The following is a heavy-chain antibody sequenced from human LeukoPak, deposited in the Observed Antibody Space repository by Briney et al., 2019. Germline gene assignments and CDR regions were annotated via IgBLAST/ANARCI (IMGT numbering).Heavy chain of an antibody. V-gene: IGHV3-23*01. CDR3: AKGVTYYYDSGFDP. J-gene: IGHJ5*02. D-gene: IGHD3-10*01. CDR1: GFTFSSYA. Sequence: PGGSLRLSCAASGFTFSSYAMSWVRQAPGKGLEWVTGISGSGASTYYADSVKGRFTISRDNSKNTLYLQMNSLRAEDTAIYYCAKGVTYYYDSGFDPWGQGTLVTVS. CDR2: ISGSGAST.